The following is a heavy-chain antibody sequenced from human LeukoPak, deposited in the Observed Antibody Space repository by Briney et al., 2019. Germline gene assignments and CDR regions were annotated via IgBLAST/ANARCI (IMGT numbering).Heavy chain of an antibody. D-gene: IGHD6-13*01. CDR2: INLESGDT. CDR1: GYTFTDYY. Sequence: ASVKVSCKAAGYTFTDYYVHWMRQALGQGLEWMGWINLESGDTRYAQRFQGRLTVTGDTSISTAYMDLNGLRSDDTAVYYCARDSIEAPGLVFDFWGQGTMVTISS. CDR3: ARDSIEAPGLVFDF. J-gene: IGHJ3*01. V-gene: IGHV1-2*02.